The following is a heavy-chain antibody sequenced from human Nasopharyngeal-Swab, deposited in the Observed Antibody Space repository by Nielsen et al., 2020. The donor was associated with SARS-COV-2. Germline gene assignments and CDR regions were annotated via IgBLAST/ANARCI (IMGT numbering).Heavy chain of an antibody. J-gene: IGHJ4*02. D-gene: IGHD6-6*01. CDR2: IYYSGGT. CDR1: GGSISSYY. V-gene: IGHV4-59*01. CDR3: ARLDSSSSGGFDY. Sequence: GSLRLSCTVSGGSISSYYWSWIRQPPGKGLEWIGYIYYSGGTNYNPSLKSRVTISVDTSKNQFSLKLSSVTAADTAVYYCARLDSSSSGGFDYWGQGTLVTVSS.